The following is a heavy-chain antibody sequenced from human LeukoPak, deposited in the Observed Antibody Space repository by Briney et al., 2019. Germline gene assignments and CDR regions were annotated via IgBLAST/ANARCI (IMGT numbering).Heavy chain of an antibody. J-gene: IGHJ4*02. CDR1: GYTFTGYY. CDR2: INPNSGGT. CDR3: ARDLGGRQWLAVCFDY. Sequence: GASVKVSCKASGYTFTGYYMHWVRQAPGQGLEWMGWINPNSGGTNYAQKFQGRVTMTRDTSISTAYMELSRLRSDDTAVYYCARDLGGRQWLAVCFDYWGQGTLVTVSS. V-gene: IGHV1-2*02. D-gene: IGHD6-19*01.